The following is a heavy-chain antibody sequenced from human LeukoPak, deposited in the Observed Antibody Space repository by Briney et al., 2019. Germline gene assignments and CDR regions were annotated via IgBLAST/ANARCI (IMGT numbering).Heavy chain of an antibody. J-gene: IGHJ6*03. V-gene: IGHV1-8*01. D-gene: IGHD2-2*01. CDR3: ARGRQPAAIEYYYYMDV. CDR1: GYTFTSYD. Sequence: ASVTVSCKASGYTFTSYDINWARQATGQGLEWMGWMNPNSGNTGYAQKFQGRVTMTRNTSISTAYMELSSLRSEDTAVYYCARGRQPAAIEYYYYMDVWGKGTTVTVSS. CDR2: MNPNSGNT.